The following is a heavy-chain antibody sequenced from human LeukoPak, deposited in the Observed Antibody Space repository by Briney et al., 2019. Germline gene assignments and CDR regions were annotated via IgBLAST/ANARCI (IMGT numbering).Heavy chain of an antibody. J-gene: IGHJ4*02. D-gene: IGHD3-3*01. CDR2: ISGSGGST. Sequence: QSGGSLRLSCAASGFTFSSYAMSWVRQAPGKGLEWVSAISGSGGSTYYADSVKGRFTISRDNSKNTLYLQMNSLRAEDTAVYYCAKDRDTIFGVVIPFDYWGQGTLVTVSS. V-gene: IGHV3-23*01. CDR3: AKDRDTIFGVVIPFDY. CDR1: GFTFSSYA.